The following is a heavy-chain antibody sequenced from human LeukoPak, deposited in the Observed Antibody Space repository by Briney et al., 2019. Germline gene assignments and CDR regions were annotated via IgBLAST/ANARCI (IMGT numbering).Heavy chain of an antibody. CDR1: GFTFSSNP. D-gene: IGHD3-16*01. J-gene: IGHJ6*03. Sequence: GGSLRLSCAPSGFTFSSNPMSWVRHAPGKGLEWVANIKHDGSEKYYVDSVKGRFTISRDNAKNSLYLQMNSLRAEDTAVYYCARGLVFWGFYYYYIDVWGKGTTVTVSS. CDR3: ARGLVFWGFYYYYIDV. V-gene: IGHV3-7*01. CDR2: IKHDGSEK.